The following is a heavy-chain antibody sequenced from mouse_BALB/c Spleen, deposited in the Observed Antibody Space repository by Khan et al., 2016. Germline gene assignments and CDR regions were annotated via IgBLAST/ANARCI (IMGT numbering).Heavy chain of an antibody. CDR2: IRTKSNNLST. V-gene: IGHV10-1*02. Sequence: EVQLVESGGGLVQPKGSLKLSCAASGFTFNTYAMDWVRQAPGKGLEWVARIRTKSNNLSTYYADSVKDRFTISRDDSQSMLYLQMNNLKTEDTAMYYCVRQTLRGYFDVWGAGTTVTVSS. D-gene: IGHD1-1*01. CDR1: GFTFNTYA. CDR3: VRQTLRGYFDV. J-gene: IGHJ1*01.